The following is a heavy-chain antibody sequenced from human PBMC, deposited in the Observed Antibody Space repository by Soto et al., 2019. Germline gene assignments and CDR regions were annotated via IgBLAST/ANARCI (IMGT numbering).Heavy chain of an antibody. J-gene: IGHJ5*02. D-gene: IGHD1-26*01. CDR1: GGSISSGGYY. Sequence: SETLSLTCTVSGGSISSGGYYWSWIRQHPGKGLEWIGYIYYSGSTYYNPSLKSRVTISVDTSKNQFSLKLSSVTAADTAVYYCARDWVGATGRWFDPWGQGTLVTVSS. CDR3: ARDWVGATGRWFDP. CDR2: IYYSGST. V-gene: IGHV4-31*03.